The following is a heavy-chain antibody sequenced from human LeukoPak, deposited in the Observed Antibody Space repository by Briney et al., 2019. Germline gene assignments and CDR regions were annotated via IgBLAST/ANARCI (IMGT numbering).Heavy chain of an antibody. Sequence: GGSLRLSCAVSIFPLSLYEMNWVRQAPGKGLEWVSNIASSGTTKYYADSVKGRFSISRDNAKSSLYLQMNSLRVEDTAVYYCAHLAVASDFDYWGQGALVTVSS. V-gene: IGHV3-48*03. CDR3: AHLAVASDFDY. CDR1: IFPLSLYE. J-gene: IGHJ4*02. D-gene: IGHD6-19*01. CDR2: IASSGTTK.